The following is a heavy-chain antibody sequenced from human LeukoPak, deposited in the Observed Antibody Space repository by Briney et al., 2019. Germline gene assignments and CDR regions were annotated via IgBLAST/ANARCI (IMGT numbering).Heavy chain of an antibody. CDR2: INHSGST. D-gene: IGHD6-13*01. V-gene: IGHV4-34*01. J-gene: IGHJ1*01. Sequence: SETLSLTCAVYGGSFSGYYWSWIRQPPGKGLEWIGEINHSGSTNYNPSLKSRVTISVDTSKNQFSLKLSSVTAADTAVYCCARSQQLGPAEYFQHWGQGTLVTVSS. CDR1: GGSFSGYY. CDR3: ARSQQLGPAEYFQH.